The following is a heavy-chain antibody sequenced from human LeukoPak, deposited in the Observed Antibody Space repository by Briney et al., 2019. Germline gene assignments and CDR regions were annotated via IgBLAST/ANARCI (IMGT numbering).Heavy chain of an antibody. J-gene: IGHJ3*02. Sequence: GESLKISCKASGYSVTDYWIGWVRQMPGKGLEWVGLIYPGDFDTRYSPSFQGQVTMSADKSISTAYLQWSSLRASDTAMYYCAKYYVGNTFDIWGQGTMVTVSS. V-gene: IGHV5-51*01. CDR3: AKYYVGNTFDI. D-gene: IGHD3-10*02. CDR2: IYPGDFDT. CDR1: GYSVTDYW.